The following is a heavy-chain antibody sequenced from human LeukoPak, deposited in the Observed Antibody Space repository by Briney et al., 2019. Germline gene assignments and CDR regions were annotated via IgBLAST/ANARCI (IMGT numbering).Heavy chain of an antibody. V-gene: IGHV3-30*18. CDR3: AKSGGMTAAGFGY. CDR1: GFTFSSYA. Sequence: GGSLRLSCAASGFTFSSYAMHWVRQAPGKGLEWVAVISYDGSNKYYADSVKGRFTISRDNSKNTLYLQMNSLRAEDTAVYYCAKSGGMTAAGFGYWGQGTLVTVSS. CDR2: ISYDGSNK. D-gene: IGHD6-13*01. J-gene: IGHJ4*02.